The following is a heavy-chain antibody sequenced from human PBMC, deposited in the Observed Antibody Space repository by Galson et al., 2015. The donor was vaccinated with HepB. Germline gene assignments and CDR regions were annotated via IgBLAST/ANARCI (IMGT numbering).Heavy chain of an antibody. J-gene: IGHJ6*03. V-gene: IGHV3-48*01. Sequence: SLRLSCAASGFTFGIYSMNWVRQAPGKGLEWVSYISSSSSTIYYADSVKGRFTISRDNAKNSLYLQMNSLIAEDTAVYYCARSPRVYSRRPLYNYYMDVWSKGTTVTVSS. CDR2: ISSSSSTI. CDR3: ARSPRVYSRRPLYNYYMDV. D-gene: IGHD6-13*01. CDR1: GFTFGIYS.